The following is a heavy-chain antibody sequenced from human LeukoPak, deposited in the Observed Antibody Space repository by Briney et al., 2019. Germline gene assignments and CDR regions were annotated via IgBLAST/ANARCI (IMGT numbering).Heavy chain of an antibody. J-gene: IGHJ4*02. CDR3: TGPPD. V-gene: IGHV3-15*01. CDR1: GLSVSDAW. Sequence: VKPGGSLRLSCAASGLSVSDAWMSWVRQAPGKGLEWVGRIKSKSAGGHTDYVASVKGRSTISRDDSKNTLYLQMNSLKTEDTAVYYCTGPPDWGQGTLVTVSS. CDR2: IKSKSAGGHT.